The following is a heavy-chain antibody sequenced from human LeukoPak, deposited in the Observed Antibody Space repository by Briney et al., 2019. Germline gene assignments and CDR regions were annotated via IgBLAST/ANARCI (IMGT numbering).Heavy chain of an antibody. Sequence: SETLSLTCTVSGGSISSYYWSWLRQPPGKGLEWIGYIYYSGSTNYNPSLKSRVTISVDTSKNQFSLKLSSVTAADTAVYYCARHYGPWGQGTLVTVSS. J-gene: IGHJ4*02. V-gene: IGHV4-59*01. D-gene: IGHD3-16*01. CDR1: GGSISSYY. CDR2: IYYSGST. CDR3: ARHYGP.